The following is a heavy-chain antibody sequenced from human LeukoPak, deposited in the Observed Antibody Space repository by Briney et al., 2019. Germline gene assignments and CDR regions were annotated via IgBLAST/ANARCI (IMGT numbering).Heavy chain of an antibody. D-gene: IGHD3-3*01. Sequence: KTSETLSLTCTVSGGSISSYYWSWIRQPPGKGLEWIGYIYYSGSTNYNPSLKSRVTISVDTSKNQFSLKLSSVTAADTAVYYCARGHYDFWSGYHSHYYMDVWGKGTTVTVSS. J-gene: IGHJ6*03. CDR1: GGSISSYY. CDR2: IYYSGST. V-gene: IGHV4-59*01. CDR3: ARGHYDFWSGYHSHYYMDV.